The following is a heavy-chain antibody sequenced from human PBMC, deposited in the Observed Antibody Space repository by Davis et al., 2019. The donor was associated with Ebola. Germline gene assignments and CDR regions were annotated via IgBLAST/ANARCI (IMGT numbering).Heavy chain of an antibody. Sequence: ASVKVSCKASGYTFTSYAMNWVRQAPGQRLEWMGWMNPNSGNKGYAQKFQGRVTMTRNTSISTAYMELSSLRFEDTAVYYCAINGGYYGSGVATYWGQGTLVTVSS. CDR1: GYTFTSYA. V-gene: IGHV1-8*02. CDR3: AINGGYYGSGVATY. CDR2: MNPNSGNK. J-gene: IGHJ4*02. D-gene: IGHD3-10*01.